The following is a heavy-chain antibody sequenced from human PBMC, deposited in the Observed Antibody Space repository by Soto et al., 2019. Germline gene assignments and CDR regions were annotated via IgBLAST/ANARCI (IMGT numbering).Heavy chain of an antibody. CDR2: ISGSGSDI. Sequence: VLLVESGGGLVKPGGSLGLSCATSGFTFSDHYMTWIRQAPGKGLEWISYISGSGSDIYYADSVKGRFTVSRDNAKNSLYLQMSSLRAEDTAVYYCAGDVHYYASDYWGQGTLVTVSS. CDR3: AGDVHYYASDY. J-gene: IGHJ4*02. CDR1: GFTFSDHY. D-gene: IGHD3-10*01. V-gene: IGHV3-11*01.